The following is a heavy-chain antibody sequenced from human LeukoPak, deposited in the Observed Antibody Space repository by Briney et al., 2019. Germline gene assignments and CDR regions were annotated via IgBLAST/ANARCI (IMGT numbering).Heavy chain of an antibody. Sequence: SQTLSLTCTVSGGSISSGGYYWSWIRQHPGKGLEWIRRIYTSGSTNYSPSLKSRVTMSVDTSKNQFSLKLSSVTAADTAVYYCAGGGSWYGASFDYWGQGTLVTVSS. D-gene: IGHD6-13*01. V-gene: IGHV4-61*02. CDR3: AGGGSWYGASFDY. CDR2: IYTSGST. CDR1: GGSISSGGYY. J-gene: IGHJ4*02.